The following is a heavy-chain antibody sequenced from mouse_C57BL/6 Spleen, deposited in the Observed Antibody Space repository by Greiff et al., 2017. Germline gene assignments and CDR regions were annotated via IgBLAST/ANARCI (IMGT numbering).Heavy chain of an antibody. CDR2: IYWDDDK. CDR3: ARSSYDYAMDY. V-gene: IGHV8-12*01. CDR1: GFSLSTSGMG. J-gene: IGHJ4*01. Sequence: QVQLKESGPGILQSSQTLSLTCSFSGFSLSTSGMGVSWIRQPSGKGLEWLAHIYWDDDKRYNPSLKSRLTISKDTSRNQVFLKITSVDTADTATYYCARSSYDYAMDYWGQGTSVTVSS. D-gene: IGHD1-1*01.